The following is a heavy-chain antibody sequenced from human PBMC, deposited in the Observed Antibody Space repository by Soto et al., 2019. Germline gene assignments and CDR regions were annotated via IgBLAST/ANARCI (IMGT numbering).Heavy chain of an antibody. J-gene: IGHJ4*02. V-gene: IGHV1-18*04. CDR2: ISLYNGKR. CDR1: DFSFTSNG. CDR3: AIYHLELFRFDD. D-gene: IGHD2-2*01. Sequence: ASVKVSCKAYDFSFTSNGISWVRQAPGQGLEWMGWISLYNGKRNYAQQFQGRVTITTDTSTSTAYRELRSLRSDDTAMYFCAIYHLELFRFDDRGQGTLVTAPQ.